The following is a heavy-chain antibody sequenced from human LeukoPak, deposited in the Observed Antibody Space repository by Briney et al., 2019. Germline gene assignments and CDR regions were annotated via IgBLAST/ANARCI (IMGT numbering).Heavy chain of an antibody. Sequence: GGSLRLSCAASGFTFSSYSMNWVRQAPGKGLEWVSSISSSSSYIYYADSVKGRLTISRDNAKNSLYLQMNSLRAEDTAVYYCARVDRYCGGDCYSDYWGQGTLVTVSS. J-gene: IGHJ4*02. CDR2: ISSSSSYI. CDR3: ARVDRYCGGDCYSDY. V-gene: IGHV3-21*01. D-gene: IGHD2-21*02. CDR1: GFTFSSYS.